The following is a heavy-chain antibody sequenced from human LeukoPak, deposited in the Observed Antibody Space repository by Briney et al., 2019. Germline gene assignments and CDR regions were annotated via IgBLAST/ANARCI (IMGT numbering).Heavy chain of an antibody. CDR2: IFYSGST. Sequence: SETLSLTCTVSGGCISRSNYYWAWIRQPPGKGLEWIGSIFYSGSTYYNPSLKSRVTISVDTSKNQFSLELSSVTAADTAVYYCARPKSSGWWPFDYWGQGTLVTVSS. V-gene: IGHV4-39*01. J-gene: IGHJ4*02. CDR1: GGCISRSNYY. D-gene: IGHD6-19*01. CDR3: ARPKSSGWWPFDY.